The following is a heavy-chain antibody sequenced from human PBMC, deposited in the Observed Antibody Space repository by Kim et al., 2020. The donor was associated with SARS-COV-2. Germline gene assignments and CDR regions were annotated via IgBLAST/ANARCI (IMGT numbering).Heavy chain of an antibody. CDR3: ARGGGDY. D-gene: IGHD3-16*01. J-gene: IGHJ4*02. V-gene: IGHV3-48*02. Sequence: SSSSTIYYADSVKGRFTISRDNDKNSLYMQMNSLRDENTAVYYCARGGGDYWGQGTLVTVSS. CDR2: SSSSTI.